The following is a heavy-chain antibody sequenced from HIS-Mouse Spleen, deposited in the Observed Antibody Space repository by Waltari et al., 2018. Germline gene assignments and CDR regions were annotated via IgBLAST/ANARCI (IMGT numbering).Heavy chain of an antibody. Sequence: QVQLVESGGGVVQPGRSLRLSCAASGFTFSSYGMHWVRQAPGKGLEWVAVISYDGSNKYYADSVKGRFSISRDNSKNTLYLQMNSLRAEDTAVYYCAKASSGWLDYWCQGTLVTVSS. D-gene: IGHD6-19*01. V-gene: IGHV3-30*18. CDR3: AKASSGWLDY. CDR2: ISYDGSNK. CDR1: GFTFSSYG. J-gene: IGHJ4*02.